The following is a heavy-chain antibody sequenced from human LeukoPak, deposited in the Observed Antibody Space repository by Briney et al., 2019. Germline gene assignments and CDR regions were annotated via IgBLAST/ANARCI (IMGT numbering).Heavy chain of an antibody. V-gene: IGHV3-74*01. Sequence: GGSLRLSCAASGFTFSSYAMSWVRQAPGKGLVWVSRIASDGSSTTYADSVKGRFSISRDNAKNTLYLQMNSLRVEDTALYHCAKDVGRLERNPDYWGQGTLVTISS. CDR1: GFTFSSYA. J-gene: IGHJ4*02. CDR2: IASDGSST. CDR3: AKDVGRLERNPDY. D-gene: IGHD1-1*01.